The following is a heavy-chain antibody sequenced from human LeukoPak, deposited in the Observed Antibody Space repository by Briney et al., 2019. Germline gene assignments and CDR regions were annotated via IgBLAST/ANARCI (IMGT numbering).Heavy chain of an antibody. J-gene: IGHJ4*02. CDR1: GGSFSGYY. V-gene: IGHV4-34*01. CDR3: ARFVTVTSKFDY. CDR2: INHSGST. D-gene: IGHD4-17*01. Sequence: KPSETLSLTCAVYGGSFSGYYWSWIRQPPGKGLEWIGEINHSGSTNYNPSLKSRVTISVDTSKNQFSLKLSSVTAADTAVYYCARFVTVTSKFDYWGQGTLVTVSS.